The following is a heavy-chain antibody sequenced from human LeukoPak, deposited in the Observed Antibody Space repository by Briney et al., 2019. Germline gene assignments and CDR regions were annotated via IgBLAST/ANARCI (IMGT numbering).Heavy chain of an antibody. D-gene: IGHD3-9*01. Sequence: SETLSLTCTVSGGSISSYYWSWIRQPPGKGLEWIGYIYYSGSTNHNPSLKSRVTISVDTSKNQFSLKLSSVTAADTAVYYCARGGDILTGYYSHFDYWGQGTLVTVSS. J-gene: IGHJ4*02. CDR3: ARGGDILTGYYSHFDY. CDR1: GGSISSYY. CDR2: IYYSGST. V-gene: IGHV4-59*01.